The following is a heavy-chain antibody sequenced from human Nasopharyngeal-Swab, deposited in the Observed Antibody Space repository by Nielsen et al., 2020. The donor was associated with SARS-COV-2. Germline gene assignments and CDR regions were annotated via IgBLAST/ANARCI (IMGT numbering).Heavy chain of an antibody. V-gene: IGHV1-18*01. D-gene: IGHD5-18*01. CDR1: GYTFTSYG. CDR3: ARDFRDTAMDLPDY. Sequence: ASVKVSCKASGYTFTSYGISWVRQAPGQGLEWMGWIIAYNGNTNYAQKLQGRVTMTTDTSTSTAYMELRSLRSDDTAVYYCARDFRDTAMDLPDYWGQGTLVTVSS. J-gene: IGHJ4*02. CDR2: IIAYNGNT.